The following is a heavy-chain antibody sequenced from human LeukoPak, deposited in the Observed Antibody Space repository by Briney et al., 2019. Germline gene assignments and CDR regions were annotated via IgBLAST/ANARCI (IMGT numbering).Heavy chain of an antibody. D-gene: IGHD3-16*02. V-gene: IGHV4-39*07. CDR2: IYYSGST. J-gene: IGHJ4*02. CDR1: GGSISSSSYY. Sequence: PSETLSLTCTVSGGSISSSSYYWGWIRQPPGKGLEWIGSIYYSGSTYYNPSLKSRVTISVDTSKNQFSLKLSSVAAADTAVYYCARDRPSGGDYVWGGYRSTGPVDYWGQGTLVTVSS. CDR3: ARDRPSGGDYVWGGYRSTGPVDY.